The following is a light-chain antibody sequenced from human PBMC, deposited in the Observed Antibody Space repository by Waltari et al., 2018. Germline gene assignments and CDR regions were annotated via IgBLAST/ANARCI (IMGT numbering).Light chain of an antibody. Sequence: TQSPHSLAVSLGESATISCQASRTVKSTANNKNHLAWFQQRPGQPPKLIIYWASTRDSGIPDRFRGSGSETEFTLTIDRLQAEDVALYYCQQYYSTPTFGQGTTLELK. V-gene: IGKV4-1*01. CDR2: WAS. CDR1: RTVKSTANNKNH. CDR3: QQYYSTPT. J-gene: IGKJ2*01.